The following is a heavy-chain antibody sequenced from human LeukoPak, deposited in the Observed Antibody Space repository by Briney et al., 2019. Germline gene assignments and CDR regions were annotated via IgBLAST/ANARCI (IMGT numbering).Heavy chain of an antibody. CDR3: ARLAAAATLPVDY. V-gene: IGHV3-48*03. Sequence: PGGSLRLSCAASGFTFSSYEMNWVRQAPGKGLEWVSYISSSGSTIYYADSVKGRFTISRDNSKNTLYLQMGSLRAEDMAVYYCARLAAAATLPVDYWGQGTLVTVSS. J-gene: IGHJ4*02. CDR1: GFTFSSYE. D-gene: IGHD6-13*01. CDR2: ISSSGSTI.